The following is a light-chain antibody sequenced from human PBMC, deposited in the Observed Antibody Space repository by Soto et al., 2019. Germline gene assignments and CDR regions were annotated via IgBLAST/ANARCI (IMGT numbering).Light chain of an antibody. CDR1: QGVSAY. Sequence: EIEMTQSPSSLSASPGERVTITCRASQGVSAYLPWYQQTQGKAPKLLIYAASNWVTGVPSRFSGSGSGTNFTLTISSLQPEDFGTYYCQQSNKSPRTFGQGTKVETK. CDR3: QQSNKSPRT. V-gene: IGKV1-39*01. J-gene: IGKJ2*01. CDR2: AAS.